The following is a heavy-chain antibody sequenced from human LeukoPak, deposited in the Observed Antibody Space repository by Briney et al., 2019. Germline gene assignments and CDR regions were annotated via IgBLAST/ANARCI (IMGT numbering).Heavy chain of an antibody. Sequence: GGSLRLSCAASGFTFSSYGMHWVRQAPGKGLEWVAVISYDGSNKYYADSVKGRFTISRDNSKNTLYLQMNSLRAEDTAVYYCAKDLPEGWFDPWGQGTLVTVSS. CDR3: AKDLPEGWFDP. J-gene: IGHJ5*02. CDR1: GFTFSSYG. CDR2: ISYDGSNK. V-gene: IGHV3-30*18.